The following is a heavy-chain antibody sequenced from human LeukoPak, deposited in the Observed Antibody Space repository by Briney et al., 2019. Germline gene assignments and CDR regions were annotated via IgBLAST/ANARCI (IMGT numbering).Heavy chain of an antibody. CDR3: ARDWRSGSNLDY. CDR1: GFTFTSYT. D-gene: IGHD3-3*01. Sequence: SPGGSLRLSCAASGFTFTSYTMNWVRQAPGKGLEWVSSISGSTTYIFYADSVKGRFTISRDNAKNSLYLQMYSLRAEDTAVYFCARDWRSGSNLDYWGQGTLVTVSS. J-gene: IGHJ4*02. V-gene: IGHV3-21*01. CDR2: ISGSTTYI.